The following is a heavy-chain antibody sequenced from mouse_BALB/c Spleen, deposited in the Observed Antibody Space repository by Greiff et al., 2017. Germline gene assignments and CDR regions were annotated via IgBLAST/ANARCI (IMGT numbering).Heavy chain of an antibody. CDR1: GFTFSSYT. CDR3: ATFTTATSFDY. J-gene: IGHJ2*01. Sequence: EVQRVESGGGLVKPGGSLKLSCAASGFTFSSYTMSWVRQTPEKRLEWVATISSGGGNTYYPDSVKGRFTISRDNAKNNLYLQMSSLRSEDTALYYCATFTTATSFDYWGQGTTLTVSS. D-gene: IGHD1-2*01. CDR2: ISSGGGNT. V-gene: IGHV5-9*03.